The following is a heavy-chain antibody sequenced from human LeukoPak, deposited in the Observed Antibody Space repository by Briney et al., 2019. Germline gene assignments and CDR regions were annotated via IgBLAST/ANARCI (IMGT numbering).Heavy chain of an antibody. CDR3: ARESNNYDFWSGYYVSFFDY. J-gene: IGHJ4*02. CDR1: GFTFSDYY. D-gene: IGHD3-3*01. Sequence: MSGGSLRLSCAASGFTFSDYYMSWIRQAPGKGLEWVSYISSSGSTIYYADSVKGRFTISRDNAKNSLYLQMNSLRAEDTAVYYCARESNNYDFWSGYYVSFFDYWGQGTLVTVSS. V-gene: IGHV3-11*01. CDR2: ISSSGSTI.